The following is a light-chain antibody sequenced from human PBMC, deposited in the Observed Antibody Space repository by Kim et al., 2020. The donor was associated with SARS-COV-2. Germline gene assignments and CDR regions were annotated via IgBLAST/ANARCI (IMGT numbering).Light chain of an antibody. CDR3: ATWDDSLNAWV. CDR1: SSNIGSNT. J-gene: IGLJ3*02. CDR2: SSR. Sequence: GQRVTISFSGSSSNIGSNTVNWFQQLPGSAPKLLIYSSRQRPSGVPDRFSGSRSGTSASLAISGLQSEDEADYHCATWDDSLNAWVFGGGTQLTVL. V-gene: IGLV1-44*01.